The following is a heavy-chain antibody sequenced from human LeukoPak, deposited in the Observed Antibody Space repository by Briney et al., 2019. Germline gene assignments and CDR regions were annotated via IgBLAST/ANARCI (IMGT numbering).Heavy chain of an antibody. J-gene: IGHJ4*02. Sequence: GRSLRLSCAASGFTFSDYGMHWVRQAPGKGLEWVAVIWYDGSNKYYADSVKGRFTISRDNSKNTLYLQMNSLRAEDTAVYYCARGAGYSSSWFDYWGQGTLVTVSS. CDR2: IWYDGSNK. CDR1: GFTFSDYG. V-gene: IGHV3-33*01. CDR3: ARGAGYSSSWFDY. D-gene: IGHD6-13*01.